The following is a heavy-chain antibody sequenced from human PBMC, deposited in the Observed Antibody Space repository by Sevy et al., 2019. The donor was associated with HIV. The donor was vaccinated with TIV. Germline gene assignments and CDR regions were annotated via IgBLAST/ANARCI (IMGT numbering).Heavy chain of an antibody. CDR2: ISYDGSNK. D-gene: IGHD6-19*01. Sequence: GGSLRLSCAASGLTFSSYAMHWVRQAPGKGLEWVALISYDGSNKYYADSVKGRFTISRDNSKNTLYLQMNSLRAEDTAVYYCARDPSTYSSGWYRYYYYGMDVWGQWTTVTVSS. J-gene: IGHJ6*02. CDR1: GLTFSSYA. CDR3: ARDPSTYSSGWYRYYYYGMDV. V-gene: IGHV3-30-3*01.